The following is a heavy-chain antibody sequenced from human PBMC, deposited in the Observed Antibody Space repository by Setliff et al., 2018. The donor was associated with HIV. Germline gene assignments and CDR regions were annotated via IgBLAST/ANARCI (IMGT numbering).Heavy chain of an antibody. CDR2: IYTSGRT. CDR1: GGSISSYY. V-gene: IGHV4-4*09. D-gene: IGHD3-22*01. J-gene: IGHJ4*02. Sequence: PSETLSLTCTVSGGSISSYYWSWIRQPPGKGLEWIGYIYTSGRTNYNPSLKSRGTISVGTSKNQFSLKLSSVTAADTAVYYCARGLSFYDPGGFDYWGQGTLVTVSS. CDR3: ARGLSFYDPGGFDY.